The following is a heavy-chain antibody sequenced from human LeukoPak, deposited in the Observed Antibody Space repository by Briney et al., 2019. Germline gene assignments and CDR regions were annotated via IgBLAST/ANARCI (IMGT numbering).Heavy chain of an antibody. D-gene: IGHD1-1*01. CDR1: GFTLSDYS. Sequence: GGSLRLSCAASGFTLSDYSMNWVRQAPGKGLEWISYIGISSGNTKYADSVKGRFTISGDSAKSSLYLQMNSLRVEDTAVYYRARDHNYAFDNWGQGTLVTVSS. V-gene: IGHV3-48*04. CDR2: IGISSGNT. CDR3: ARDHNYAFDN. J-gene: IGHJ4*02.